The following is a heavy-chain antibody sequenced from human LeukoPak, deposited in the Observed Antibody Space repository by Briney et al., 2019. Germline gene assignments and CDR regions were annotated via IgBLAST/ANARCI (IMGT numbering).Heavy chain of an antibody. Sequence: SETLSLTCTVSGGSISSYYWSWIRQPPGKGLEWIGYIYYSGNTNYNPSLKSRVSVSVDTSKNQFSLKLTSVTAADTAVYYCARGGGDPGYFDYWGQGTLVTVSS. CDR1: GGSISSYY. CDR2: IYYSGNT. V-gene: IGHV4-59*01. CDR3: ARGGGDPGYFDY. J-gene: IGHJ4*02. D-gene: IGHD2-21*02.